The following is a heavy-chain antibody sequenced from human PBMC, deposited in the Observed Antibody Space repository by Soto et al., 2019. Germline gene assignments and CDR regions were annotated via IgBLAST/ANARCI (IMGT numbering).Heavy chain of an antibody. J-gene: IGHJ4*02. Sequence: QVQLVESGGGVVQPGRSLRLSCAASGFTFSSYAMHWVRQAPGKGLEWVAVISYDGSNKYYADSVKGRFTISRDNSKNTLDLQMNSLRAEDTAVYYCARETWFPPPYYFDYWGQGTLVTVSS. CDR3: ARETWFPPPYYFDY. CDR1: GFTFSSYA. CDR2: ISYDGSNK. V-gene: IGHV3-30-3*01. D-gene: IGHD3-10*01.